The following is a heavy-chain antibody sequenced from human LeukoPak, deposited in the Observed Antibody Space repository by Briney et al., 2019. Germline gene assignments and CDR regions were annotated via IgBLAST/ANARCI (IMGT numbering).Heavy chain of an antibody. Sequence: ASVKVSCKASGYTFTGYYMHWVRQAPGQGLEWMGWINPNSGGTNYAQKFQGRVTMTRDTSISTAYMELSRLRSDDTAVYYCARDLLWFGPIDYWGQGTLVTVSS. J-gene: IGHJ4*02. CDR3: ARDLLWFGPIDY. D-gene: IGHD3-10*01. CDR2: INPNSGGT. CDR1: GYTFTGYY. V-gene: IGHV1-2*02.